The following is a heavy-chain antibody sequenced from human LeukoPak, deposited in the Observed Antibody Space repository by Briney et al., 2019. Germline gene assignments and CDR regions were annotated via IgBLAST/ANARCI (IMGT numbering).Heavy chain of an antibody. J-gene: IGHJ6*03. Sequence: ASVKLSCKAAGYTFTSYDNNWVRQATGQGLEWMGWMNPNSGNTGYAQKFQGRVTMTMNTSISTAYMELSSLRSEDTAVYYCARGRRVVVPAAMASYYMDVWGKGTTVTVSS. CDR2: MNPNSGNT. V-gene: IGHV1-8*01. CDR3: ARGRRVVVPAAMASYYMDV. CDR1: GYTFTSYD. D-gene: IGHD2-2*01.